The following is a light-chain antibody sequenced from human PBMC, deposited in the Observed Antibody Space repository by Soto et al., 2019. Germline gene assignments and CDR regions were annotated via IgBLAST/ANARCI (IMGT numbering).Light chain of an antibody. CDR1: SSDVGGYNF. V-gene: IGLV2-14*03. J-gene: IGLJ2*01. CDR3: CSYSGSSTNVV. CDR2: DVN. Sequence: QSALTQPASVSGSPGQSITISCTGTSSDVGGYNFVSWYQQHPGKAPRLMILDVNNRPSGVSTRFSGSKSGNTASLTISGLQAEDEADYYCCSYSGSSTNVVFGGGTKLTVL.